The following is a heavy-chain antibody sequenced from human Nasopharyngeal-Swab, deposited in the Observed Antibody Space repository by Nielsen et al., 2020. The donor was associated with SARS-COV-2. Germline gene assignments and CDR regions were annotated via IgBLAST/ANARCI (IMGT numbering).Heavy chain of an antibody. Sequence: VRQMPGTGLEWMGRIDPSDSYTNYSPSFQGHVTISADKSISTAYLQWSSLKASDTAMYYCARHPYYDSSGYSPLYFDYWGQGTLVTVSS. CDR2: IDPSDSYT. J-gene: IGHJ4*02. V-gene: IGHV5-10-1*01. CDR3: ARHPYYDSSGYSPLYFDY. D-gene: IGHD3-22*01.